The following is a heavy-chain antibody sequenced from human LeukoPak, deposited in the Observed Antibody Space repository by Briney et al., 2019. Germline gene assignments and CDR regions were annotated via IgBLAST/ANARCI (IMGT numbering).Heavy chain of an antibody. J-gene: IGHJ4*02. Sequence: SETLSLTCPVSGGSISSYYWSWIRQPPGKGLEWIGYIYYSGSTNYNPSLKSRVTISVDTSKNQFSLKLSSVTAADTAVYYCARIAHHDYGDYYFDYWGQGTLVTVSS. CDR3: ARIAHHDYGDYYFDY. V-gene: IGHV4-59*01. CDR1: GGSISSYY. CDR2: IYYSGST. D-gene: IGHD4-17*01.